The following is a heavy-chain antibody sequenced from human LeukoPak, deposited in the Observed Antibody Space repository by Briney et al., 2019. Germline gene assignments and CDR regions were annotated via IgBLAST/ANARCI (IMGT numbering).Heavy chain of an antibody. D-gene: IGHD7-27*01. J-gene: IGHJ4*02. Sequence: SETLSLTCAVYGGSFSSYYWSWIRQPPGKGLEWIGYIYYSGSTNYNPSLKSRVTISVDTSKNQFSLKLSSVTAADTAVYYCARDSNWGSPYFDYWGQGILVTVSS. CDR2: IYYSGST. CDR3: ARDSNWGSPYFDY. V-gene: IGHV4-59*01. CDR1: GGSFSSYY.